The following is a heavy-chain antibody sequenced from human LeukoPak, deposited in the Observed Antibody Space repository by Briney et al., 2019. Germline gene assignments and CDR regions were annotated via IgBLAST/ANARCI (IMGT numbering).Heavy chain of an antibody. CDR1: GFTFSSYA. CDR2: ISYDGSNK. D-gene: IGHD1-1*01. V-gene: IGHV3-30-3*01. Sequence: AGGSLRLSCAASGFTFSSYAMHWVRQAPGKGLEWVAVISYDGSNKYYADSVKGRFTISRDNAKNSLYLQMNSLRAEDTAVYYCARHNDPYDPGRPHYYMDVWGKGTTVTVSS. J-gene: IGHJ6*03. CDR3: ARHNDPYDPGRPHYYMDV.